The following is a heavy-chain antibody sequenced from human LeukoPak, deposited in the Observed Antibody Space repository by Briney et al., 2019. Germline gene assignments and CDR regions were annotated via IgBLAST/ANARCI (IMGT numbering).Heavy chain of an antibody. J-gene: IGHJ4*02. Sequence: SETLSLTCTVSGGSISSYYWSWIRQPPGKGLEWIGYIYYSGSTNYNPSLKSRVTISVDTSKNQFSLKLSSVTAADTAVYYCARGTTYYYDSSPSAFDYWGQGTLVTVSS. V-gene: IGHV4-59*12. CDR1: GGSISSYY. CDR2: IYYSGST. D-gene: IGHD3-22*01. CDR3: ARGTTYYYDSSPSAFDY.